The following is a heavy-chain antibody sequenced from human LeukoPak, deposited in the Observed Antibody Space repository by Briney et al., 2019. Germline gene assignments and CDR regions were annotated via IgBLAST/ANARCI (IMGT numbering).Heavy chain of an antibody. Sequence: SETLSLTCPVSGGSISSYYWSWIRQPPGKGLEWIGYIYYSGSTNYNPSLKSRVTISVDTSKNQFSLKLSSVTAADTAVYYCARGNYYDSSGYYLRAFDIWGQGTMVTVSS. CDR1: GGSISSYY. D-gene: IGHD3-22*01. CDR3: ARGNYYDSSGYYLRAFDI. J-gene: IGHJ3*02. CDR2: IYYSGST. V-gene: IGHV4-59*01.